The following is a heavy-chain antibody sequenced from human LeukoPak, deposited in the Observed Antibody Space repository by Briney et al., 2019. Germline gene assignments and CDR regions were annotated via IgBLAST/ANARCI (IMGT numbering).Heavy chain of an antibody. J-gene: IGHJ4*02. Sequence: GGSLRLSCAASGFTVSSNYMSWVRQAPGKGLEWVSIIYSGGSTYYADSVKDRFTISRDNSKNTLYLQMNSLRAEDTAVYYCARDRVGSGWYLDYWGQGTLVTVSS. V-gene: IGHV3-53*01. CDR2: IYSGGST. CDR1: GFTVSSNY. D-gene: IGHD6-19*01. CDR3: ARDRVGSGWYLDY.